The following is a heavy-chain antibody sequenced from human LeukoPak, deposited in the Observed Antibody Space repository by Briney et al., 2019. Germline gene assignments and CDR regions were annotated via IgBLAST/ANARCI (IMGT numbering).Heavy chain of an antibody. V-gene: IGHV1-8*01. Sequence: ASVKVSCKASGYTFTSYDINWVRQATGQGLEWMGWMNPNSGNTGYAQKFQGRVTMTRNTSISTAYMELSSLRSEDTAVYYCARDRVITFGGVIVSPFDYWGQGTLVTVSS. D-gene: IGHD3-16*02. J-gene: IGHJ4*02. CDR2: MNPNSGNT. CDR3: ARDRVITFGGVIVSPFDY. CDR1: GYTFTSYD.